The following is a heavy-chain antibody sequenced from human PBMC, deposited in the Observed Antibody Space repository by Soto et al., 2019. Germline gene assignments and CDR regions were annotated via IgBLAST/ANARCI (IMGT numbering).Heavy chain of an antibody. CDR2: IYSGGST. CDR1: GFTVSSNY. J-gene: IGHJ6*03. Sequence: GGSLRLSCAASGFTVSSNYMSWVRQAPGKGLEWVSVIYSGGSTYYADSVKGRFTISRHNSKNTLYLQMNSLRAEDTAVYYCARGGHGDYDFWSGYYDYYYYYMDVWGKGTTVTVSS. V-gene: IGHV3-53*04. CDR3: ARGGHGDYDFWSGYYDYYYYYMDV. D-gene: IGHD3-3*01.